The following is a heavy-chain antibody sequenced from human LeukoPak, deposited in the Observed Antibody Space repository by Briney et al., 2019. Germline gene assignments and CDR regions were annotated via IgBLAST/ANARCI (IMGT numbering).Heavy chain of an antibody. V-gene: IGHV3-53*01. CDR2: IYSGGST. CDR3: ARHSSQHGVFDY. D-gene: IGHD6-19*01. CDR1: GFTVSSNY. Sequence: QPGGSLRLSCAPSGFTVSSNYMSWVRQAPGKGLEWVSVIYSGGSTYYADSVKGRFTISRDNSKNTLYLQMNSLRAEDTAVYYCARHSSQHGVFDYWGQGTLVTVSS. J-gene: IGHJ4*02.